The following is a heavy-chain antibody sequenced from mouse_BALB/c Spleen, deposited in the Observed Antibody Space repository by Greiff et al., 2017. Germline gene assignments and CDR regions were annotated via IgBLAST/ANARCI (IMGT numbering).Heavy chain of an antibody. J-gene: IGHJ4*01. CDR1: GYSFTGYY. CDR3: ARYWVVGAMDY. Sequence: EVQLQQSGPELVKPGASVKISCKASGYSFTGYYMHWVKQSHVKSLEWIGRINPYNGATSYNQNFKDKASLTVDKSSSTAYMQLHSLTSEDSAVYYCARYWVVGAMDYWGQGTSVTVSS. D-gene: IGHD4-1*01. CDR2: INPYNGAT. V-gene: IGHV1-31*01.